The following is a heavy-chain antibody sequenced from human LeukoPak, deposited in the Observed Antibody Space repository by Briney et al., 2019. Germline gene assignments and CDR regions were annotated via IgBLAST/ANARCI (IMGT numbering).Heavy chain of an antibody. CDR2: INHSGST. D-gene: IGHD3-10*01. CDR1: GGSFSGYY. Sequence: PSETLSLTCAVYGGSFSGYYWSWIRQPPGKGLEWIGEINHSGSTNYNPSLKSRVTISVDTSKNQFSLKLSSVTAADTAVYYCASALPSYYYGSGNSPPLFDYWGQGTLVTVSS. J-gene: IGHJ4*02. V-gene: IGHV4-34*01. CDR3: ASALPSYYYGSGNSPPLFDY.